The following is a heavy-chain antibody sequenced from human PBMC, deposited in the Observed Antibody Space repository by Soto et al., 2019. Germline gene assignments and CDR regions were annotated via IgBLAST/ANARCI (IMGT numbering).Heavy chain of an antibody. V-gene: IGHV4-59*08. J-gene: IGHJ4*02. CDR1: GGSISSYY. D-gene: IGHD3-10*01. Sequence: SQTLSLTCTVSGGSISSYYWSWIRQPPGKGLEWIGYIYYSGSTNYNPSLKSRVTISVDTSKNQFSLKLSSVTAADTAVYYCARHGPTMGLFDYWGQGTLVTVSS. CDR3: ARHGPTMGLFDY. CDR2: IYYSGST.